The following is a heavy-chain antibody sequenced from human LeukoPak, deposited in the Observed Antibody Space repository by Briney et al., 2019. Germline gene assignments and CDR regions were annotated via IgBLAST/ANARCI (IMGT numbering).Heavy chain of an antibody. D-gene: IGHD3-3*01. J-gene: IGHJ6*02. CDR3: ARVSTQFWSGYYGYYYGMDV. CDR2: IYYSGST. Sequence: PSETLSLTCTVSGGSVSSGSYYWSWIRQPPGKGLEWIGYIYYSGSTNYNPSLKSRVTISVDTSKNQFSLKLSSVTAADTAVYYCARVSTQFWSGYYGYYYGMDVWGQGTTVTVSS. V-gene: IGHV4-61*01. CDR1: GGSVSSGSYY.